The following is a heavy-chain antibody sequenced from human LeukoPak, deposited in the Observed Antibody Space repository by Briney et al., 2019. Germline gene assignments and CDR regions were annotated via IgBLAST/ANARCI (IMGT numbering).Heavy chain of an antibody. CDR3: AKGPYYEVRYEYYRQ. J-gene: IGHJ1*01. CDR2: ISGSGVNT. V-gene: IGHV3-23*01. CDR1: GFTSTFYA. Sequence: GGSLRLSCADSGFTSTFYAMSWVRQAPGKGLEWVSGISGSGVNTYYADSVKGRFTISRDNSKNTLYLQMNSLRAEDTAVYYCAKGPYYEVRYEYYRQWGQGTLVTVSS. D-gene: IGHD3-10*01.